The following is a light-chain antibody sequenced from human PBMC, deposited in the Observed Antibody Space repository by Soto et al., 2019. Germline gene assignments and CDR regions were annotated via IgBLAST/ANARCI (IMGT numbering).Light chain of an antibody. CDR2: DAS. CDR1: QSVNNY. J-gene: IGKJ1*01. CDR3: QQRSIWPWT. Sequence: EIVLTQSPATLSLSPGERATLSCWASQSVNNYFVWYQQKPGQAPRLLSYDASKRATGIPARFSGSAAGTDFTLTTRRLEPEDFAVYYCQQRSIWPWTFGQGTQVDIK. V-gene: IGKV3-11*01.